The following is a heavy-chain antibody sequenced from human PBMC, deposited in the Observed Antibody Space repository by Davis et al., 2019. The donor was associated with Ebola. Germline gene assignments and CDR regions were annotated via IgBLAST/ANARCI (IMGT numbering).Heavy chain of an antibody. CDR2: ISAYNVNT. CDR3: ARGYCSGGSCYISYYYYDMDV. V-gene: IGHV1-18*01. CDR1: GYTFTSYG. D-gene: IGHD2-15*01. Sequence: ASVKVSCKASGYTFTSYGISWVRQAPVQGLEWMGWISAYNVNTNYAQKLQGIVTITTDTSTRTAYMDLRRLRSDDTAVYYCARGYCSGGSCYISYYYYDMDVWGQGTTVTVSS. J-gene: IGHJ6*02.